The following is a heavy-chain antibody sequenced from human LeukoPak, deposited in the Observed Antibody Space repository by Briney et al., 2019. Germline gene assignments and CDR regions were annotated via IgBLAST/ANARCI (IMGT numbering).Heavy chain of an antibody. CDR1: EFTFSSYS. Sequence: GGSLRLSCAASEFTFSSYSMNWVRQAPGKGLEWVSSISSSSSYIYYADSVKGRFTISRDNAKNSLYLQMNSLRAEDTAVYYCARLPSSGYYSGNYWGQGTLVTVSS. D-gene: IGHD3-22*01. V-gene: IGHV3-21*01. CDR3: ARLPSSGYYSGNY. J-gene: IGHJ4*02. CDR2: ISSSSSYI.